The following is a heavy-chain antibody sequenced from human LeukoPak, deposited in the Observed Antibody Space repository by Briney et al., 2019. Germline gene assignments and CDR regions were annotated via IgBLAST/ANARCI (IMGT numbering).Heavy chain of an antibody. J-gene: IGHJ4*02. CDR2: ISYDGNTR. D-gene: IGHD6-6*01. CDR3: ARDRKQLAPFFDY. CDR1: GFIFSSYA. Sequence: GGSLRLSCAGSGFIFSSYAMHWVRQAPGKGLEWVAVISYDGNTRFYADSVKGRFTISRDNAKNSLYLQMNSLRAEDTAVYYCARDRKQLAPFFDYWGQGTLVTVSS. V-gene: IGHV3-30*07.